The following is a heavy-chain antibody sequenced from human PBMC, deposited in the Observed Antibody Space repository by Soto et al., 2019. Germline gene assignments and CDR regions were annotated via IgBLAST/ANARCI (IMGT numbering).Heavy chain of an antibody. CDR1: GFTFSSYA. Sequence: GGSLRLSCAASGFTFSSYAMSWVRQAPGKGLEWVSAISGSGGSTYYADSVKGRFTISRDNSKNTLYLQMNSLRAEDTAVYYCAKGSISGWYRPLDVWGQGTTVTLSS. CDR2: ISGSGGST. V-gene: IGHV3-23*01. D-gene: IGHD6-19*01. CDR3: AKGSISGWYRPLDV. J-gene: IGHJ6*02.